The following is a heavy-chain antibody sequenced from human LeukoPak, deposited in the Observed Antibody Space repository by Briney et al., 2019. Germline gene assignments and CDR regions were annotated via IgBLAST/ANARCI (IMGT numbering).Heavy chain of an antibody. Sequence: SETLSLTCAVYGGSFSGYYWSWIRQPPGKGLEWIGEINHSGSTNYNPSLKSRVTISVDTSKNQFSLKLSSVTAADTAVYYCARGLGSSSWLVYWGQGTLATVSS. D-gene: IGHD6-13*01. J-gene: IGHJ4*02. V-gene: IGHV4-34*01. CDR3: ARGLGSSSWLVY. CDR1: GGSFSGYY. CDR2: INHSGST.